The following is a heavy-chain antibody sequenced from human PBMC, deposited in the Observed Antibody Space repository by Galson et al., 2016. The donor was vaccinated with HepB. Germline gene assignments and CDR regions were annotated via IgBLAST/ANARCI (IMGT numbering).Heavy chain of an antibody. CDR1: GGSISSGGYS. CDR3: AREDGGSSSPNAFDI. Sequence: TLSRTCSVSGGSISSGGYSWSWIRQHPGKGLECIGYIYYSWRTYYTPSLKSRVTISVDTSNNQFSLKESSVTAADTAVYFCAREDGGSSSPNAFDIWGQGTMVTVSS. J-gene: IGHJ3*02. CDR2: IYYSWRT. V-gene: IGHV4-31*03. D-gene: IGHD6-13*01.